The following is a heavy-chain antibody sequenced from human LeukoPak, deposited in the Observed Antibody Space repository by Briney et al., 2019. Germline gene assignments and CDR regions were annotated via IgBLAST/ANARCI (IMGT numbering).Heavy chain of an antibody. CDR2: IYSVGTT. CDR3: ARPPGRTGAFDI. V-gene: IGHV3-53*01. D-gene: IGHD3-10*01. CDR1: GFSVSSNY. J-gene: IGHJ3*02. Sequence: GGSLRLSCAASGFSVSSNYMSWVRRAPKKGLEWVSGIYSVGTTYYADSVKGRFTISRDNSKNTLYLQMNSLRAEDSAVYYCARPPGRTGAFDIWGQGTMVTVSS.